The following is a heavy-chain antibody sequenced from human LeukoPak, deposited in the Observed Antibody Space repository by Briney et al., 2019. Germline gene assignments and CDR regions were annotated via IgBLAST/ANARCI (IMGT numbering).Heavy chain of an antibody. Sequence: GGSLRLSCAASGFTFSSYAMHWVRQAPAKGLEYVSAISSNGGSTYYANSVKGRFTISRDNSKNTLYLQMGSLRAEDMAVYYCARGTAAGTFDYWGQGTLVTVSS. CDR1: GFTFSSYA. CDR3: ARGTAAGTFDY. CDR2: ISSNGGST. J-gene: IGHJ4*02. V-gene: IGHV3-64*01. D-gene: IGHD6-13*01.